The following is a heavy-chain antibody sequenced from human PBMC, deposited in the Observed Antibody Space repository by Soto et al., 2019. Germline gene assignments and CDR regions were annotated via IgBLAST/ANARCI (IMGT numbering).Heavy chain of an antibody. V-gene: IGHV3-30*18. D-gene: IGHD1-1*01. CDR2: ISHDQTDK. CDR3: VKDPYSGERAGHLNWFDT. CDR1: GFTFSEYG. Sequence: QVQLVESGGGVVQPGGSLRLSCVVSGFTFSEYGMHWVRQAPGKGLEWLAGISHDQTDKYYTDSVKGRVIISRDNSKSSLHLQMNSLRVEDTGVYYCVKDPYSGERAGHLNWFDTWGHGTLVTVSS. J-gene: IGHJ5*01.